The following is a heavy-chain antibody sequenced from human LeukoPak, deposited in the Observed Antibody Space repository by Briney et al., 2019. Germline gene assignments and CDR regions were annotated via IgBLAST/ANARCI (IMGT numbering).Heavy chain of an antibody. J-gene: IGHJ5*02. Sequence: GGSLRLSCAASGFTFSSYAMSWVRQAPGKGLEWVSAISGSGGSTYYADSVKGRFTISRDNSKNTLYLQMNSLRAEDTAVYYGAKDTGYSSSWYWFDRWGQGTLVTVSS. CDR1: GFTFSSYA. CDR2: ISGSGGST. CDR3: AKDTGYSSSWYWFDR. V-gene: IGHV3-23*01. D-gene: IGHD6-13*01.